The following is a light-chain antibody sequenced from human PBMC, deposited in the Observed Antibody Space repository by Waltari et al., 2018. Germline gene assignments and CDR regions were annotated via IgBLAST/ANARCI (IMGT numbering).Light chain of an antibody. CDR1: TSNIGTNT. J-gene: IGLJ6*01. Sequence: QSVLTQPPSTSGTPGLMVTIPCSGATSNIGTNTSTRYQLLPGTAPKTVIFANYHRPSGVPDRFSASKSGTSASVVISERQSEDEADYFCATWDDSLSGRVFGSGTKVTVL. CDR3: ATWDDSLSGRV. CDR2: ANY. V-gene: IGLV1-44*01.